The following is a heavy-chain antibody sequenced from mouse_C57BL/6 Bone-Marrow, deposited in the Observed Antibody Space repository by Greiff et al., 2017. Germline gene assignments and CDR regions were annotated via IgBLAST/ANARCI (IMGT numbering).Heavy chain of an antibody. J-gene: IGHJ3*01. CDR2: IDPSDSYT. CDR3: TSEARELWFAY. CDR1: GYTFTSYW. V-gene: IGHV1-69*01. Sequence: QVQLQQPGAELVMPGASVKLSCKASGYTFTSYWMHWVKQRPGQGLEWIGEIDPSDSYTNYTQQFKGKSTLTVDKSSSTAYMQLSSLTSETAAVYYCTSEARELWFAYWGQGTLVTVSA.